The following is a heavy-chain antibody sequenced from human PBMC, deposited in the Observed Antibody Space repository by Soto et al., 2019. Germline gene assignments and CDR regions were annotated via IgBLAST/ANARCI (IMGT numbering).Heavy chain of an antibody. CDR2: IMPFFGYG. J-gene: IGHJ4*02. Sequence: QVYLVQSGAEVKKPGSSVKVSCKALRGTFTNYAFSWVRQAPGQGLEWMGGIMPFFGYGNYAQKFQGRINITADESTSSVYLELTSLRSEDTAVYYCARDRAGYYSHFVYWGQGTLVTVSS. D-gene: IGHD3-22*01. CDR3: ARDRAGYYSHFVY. CDR1: RGTFTNYA. V-gene: IGHV1-69*01.